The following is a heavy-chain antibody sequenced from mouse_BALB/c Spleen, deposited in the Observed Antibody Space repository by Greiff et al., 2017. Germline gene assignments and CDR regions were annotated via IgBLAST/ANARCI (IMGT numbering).Heavy chain of an antibody. Sequence: VKVIESGPGLVAPSQSLSITCTVSGFSLTGYGVNWVRQPPGKGLEWLGMIWGDGSTDYNSALKSRLSISKDNSKSQVFLKMNSLQTDDTARYYCARIYYGNYGWFAYWGQGTLVTVSA. CDR1: GFSLTGYG. D-gene: IGHD2-1*01. J-gene: IGHJ3*01. V-gene: IGHV2-6-7*01. CDR3: ARIYYGNYGWFAY. CDR2: IWGDGST.